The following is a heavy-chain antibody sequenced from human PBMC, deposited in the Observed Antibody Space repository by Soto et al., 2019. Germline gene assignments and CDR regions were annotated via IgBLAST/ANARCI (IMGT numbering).Heavy chain of an antibody. V-gene: IGHV1-69*15. D-gene: IGHD3-22*01. Sequence: WKACRGGLESCSMISVRQAPKQGLEWMGRIIPIFGTANYAQKFQGRVTITADESTSTAYMELHSLTSDDTALYYCATDRTDSGYFPNWLDPWGEGTQVTV. CDR1: RGGLESCS. J-gene: IGHJ5*02. CDR3: ATDRTDSGYFPNWLDP. CDR2: IIPIFGTA.